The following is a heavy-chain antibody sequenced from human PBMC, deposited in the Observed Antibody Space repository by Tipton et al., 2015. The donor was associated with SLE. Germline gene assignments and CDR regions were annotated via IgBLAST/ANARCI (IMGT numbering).Heavy chain of an antibody. CDR1: GLTFSSYG. V-gene: IGHV3-33*01. J-gene: IGHJ1*01. CDR3: AISLAVAALGYFQH. D-gene: IGHD6-19*01. Sequence: SLRLSCAASGLTFSSYGMHWVRQAPGKGLEWVAVIWYDGSNKYYADSVKGRFTISRDNSKNTLYLQMNSLRAEDTAVYYCAISLAVAALGYFQHWGQGTLVTVSS. CDR2: IWYDGSNK.